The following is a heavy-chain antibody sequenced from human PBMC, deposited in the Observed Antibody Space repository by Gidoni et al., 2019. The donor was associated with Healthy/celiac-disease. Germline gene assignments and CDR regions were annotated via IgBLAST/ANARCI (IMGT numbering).Heavy chain of an antibody. CDR3: ATGEWFSGSYYRGLYTIFDY. CDR1: GFTFDDYA. CDR2: ISWNSGSI. Sequence: EVQLVESGGGLVQPGRSLRLSCAASGFTFDDYAMHWVRQAPGKGLEWVSGISWNSGSIGYADSVKGRFTISRDNAKNSLYLQMNSLRAEDTALYYCATGEWFSGSYYRGLYTIFDYWGQGTLVTVSS. J-gene: IGHJ4*02. D-gene: IGHD3-10*01. V-gene: IGHV3-9*01.